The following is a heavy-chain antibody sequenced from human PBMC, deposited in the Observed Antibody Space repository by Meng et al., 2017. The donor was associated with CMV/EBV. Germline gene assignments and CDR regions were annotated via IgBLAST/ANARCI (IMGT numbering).Heavy chain of an antibody. J-gene: IGHJ4*02. CDR3: VRSSGWSLFDY. Sequence: QVQLVQSGAEMKKPGATGKVSCTHSGFTFRDYYIHLVRQAPGQGLEWMGWVNSNNDATNYARKFQGRVSMTRDTSISTAHMELSRLMSDDTAVYYCVRSSGWSLFDYWGQGTLVTVAS. CDR2: VNSNNDAT. D-gene: IGHD6-19*01. V-gene: IGHV1-2*02. CDR1: GFTFRDYY.